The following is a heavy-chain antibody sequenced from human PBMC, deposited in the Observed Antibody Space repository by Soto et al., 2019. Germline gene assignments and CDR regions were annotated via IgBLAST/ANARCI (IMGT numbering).Heavy chain of an antibody. Sequence: SETLSLTCTVSGDSLNSGTYYWSWIRQPPGKGLEWIGRIYYSGSTDQHPSLKSRVSMSVDTAKNQFSLKLSSVTAADAAIYFCARGAKVDTDMGGYYYYTMDIWGQGTTVTVSS. CDR1: GDSLNSGTYY. J-gene: IGHJ6*02. V-gene: IGHV4-61*01. D-gene: IGHD5-18*01. CDR2: IYYSGST. CDR3: ARGAKVDTDMGGYYYYTMDI.